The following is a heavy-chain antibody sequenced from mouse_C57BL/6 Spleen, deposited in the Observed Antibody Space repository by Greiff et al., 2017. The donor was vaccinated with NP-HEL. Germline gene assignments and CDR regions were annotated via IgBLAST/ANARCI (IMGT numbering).Heavy chain of an antibody. CDR3: AKKGGGNYGYFDV. CDR2: IWRGGST. Sequence: VQLQQSGPGLVQPSQSLSITCTVSGFSLTSYGVHWVRQSPGKGLEWLGVIWRGGSTDYNAAFMSRLSITKDNSKSQVFFKMNSLQAEDTAIYYCAKKGGGNYGYFDVWGTGTTVTVSS. D-gene: IGHD2-1*01. V-gene: IGHV2-5*01. J-gene: IGHJ1*03. CDR1: GFSLTSYG.